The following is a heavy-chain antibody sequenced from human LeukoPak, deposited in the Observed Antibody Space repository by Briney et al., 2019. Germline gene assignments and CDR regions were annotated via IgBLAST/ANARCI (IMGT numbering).Heavy chain of an antibody. CDR1: GYRFTSYW. Sequence: GESLKISFKGSGYRFTSYWIGWVRPMPGKGLEWMGIIYPGDSDTRYSPSFQGQVTISADKSIRTAYLQWSSLKASDTAMYYCARRKYYDSSGYYPKYFDYWGQGTLVTVSS. V-gene: IGHV5-51*01. D-gene: IGHD3-22*01. J-gene: IGHJ4*02. CDR2: IYPGDSDT. CDR3: ARRKYYDSSGYYPKYFDY.